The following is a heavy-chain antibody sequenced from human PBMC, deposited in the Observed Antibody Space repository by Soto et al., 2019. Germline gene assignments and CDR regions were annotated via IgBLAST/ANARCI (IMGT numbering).Heavy chain of an antibody. V-gene: IGHV5-51*01. CDR1: GYSYTSYW. D-gene: IGHD3-3*01. J-gene: IGHJ4*02. CDR3: ARTQVGAGGYYVVIGPNYFDY. Sequence: PGESLKISCKGSGYSYTSYWIGWVRQMPGKGLEWMGIIYPGDSDTRYSPSFQGQVTISADKSISTAYLQWSSLKASDTAMYYCARTQVGAGGYYVVIGPNYFDYWGQGTLVTVSS. CDR2: IYPGDSDT.